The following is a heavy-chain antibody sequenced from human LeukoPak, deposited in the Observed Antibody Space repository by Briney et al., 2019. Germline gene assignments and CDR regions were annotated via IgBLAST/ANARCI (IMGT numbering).Heavy chain of an antibody. J-gene: IGHJ4*02. CDR2: ITGSGGST. D-gene: IGHD6-19*01. V-gene: IGHV3-23*01. CDR3: AKHSSAVAAPFDF. Sequence: GGSLRLSCVAFGFPFSSYWMSWVRQAPGKGLEWVSTITGSGGSTYYADSVKGRFTISRDNSKNTLYLQMSSLRAEDTAVYYCAKHSSAVAAPFDFWGQGTLVTVSS. CDR1: GFPFSSYW.